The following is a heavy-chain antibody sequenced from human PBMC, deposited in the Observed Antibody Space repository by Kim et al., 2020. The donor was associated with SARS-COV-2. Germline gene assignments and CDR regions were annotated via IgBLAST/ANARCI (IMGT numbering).Heavy chain of an antibody. CDR1: GGSISSYY. V-gene: IGHV4-59*01. J-gene: IGHJ3*02. CDR2: IYYSGST. CDR3: AREPPPRIAAAGTAAYAFDI. D-gene: IGHD6-13*01. Sequence: SETLSLTCTVSGGSISSYYWSWIRQPPGKGLEWIGYIYYSGSTNYNPSLKSRVTISVDTSKNQFSLKLSSVTAADTAVYYCAREPPPRIAAAGTAAYAFDIWGQGTMVTVSS.